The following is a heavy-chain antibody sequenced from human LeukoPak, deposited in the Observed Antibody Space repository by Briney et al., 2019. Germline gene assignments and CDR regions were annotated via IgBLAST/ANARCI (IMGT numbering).Heavy chain of an antibody. D-gene: IGHD4-17*01. CDR3: AREGYGDYELGN. Sequence: ASVKVSCKASGYTFTSYYMHWVRQAPGQALEWMGIINPSGGSTSYAQKFQGRVTMTRDTSTSTVYMELCSLRSEDTAVYYCAREGYGDYELGNWGQGTLVTVSS. CDR1: GYTFTSYY. CDR2: INPSGGST. V-gene: IGHV1-46*01. J-gene: IGHJ4*02.